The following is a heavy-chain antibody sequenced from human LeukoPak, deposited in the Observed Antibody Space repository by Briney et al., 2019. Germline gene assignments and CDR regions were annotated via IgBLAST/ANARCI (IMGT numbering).Heavy chain of an antibody. CDR3: AARPVWFGEFRSDY. CDR1: GGSISSYY. CDR2: IYYSGST. J-gene: IGHJ4*02. V-gene: IGHV4-59*08. Sequence: SQTLSLTCTVSGGSISSYYWSWIRQPPGKGLEWIGYIYYSGSTNYNPSLKSRVTISVDTSKNQFSLKLSSVTAADTAVYYCAARPVWFGEFRSDYWGQGTLVTVSS. D-gene: IGHD3-10*01.